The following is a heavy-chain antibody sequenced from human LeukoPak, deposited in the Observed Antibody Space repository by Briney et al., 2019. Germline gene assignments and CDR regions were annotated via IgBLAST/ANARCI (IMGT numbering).Heavy chain of an antibody. CDR1: GYTFTGYY. CDR2: INPNSGGT. CDR3: ARDKRALWSPQWLVTLPDDYGMDV. J-gene: IGHJ6*02. V-gene: IGHV1-2*06. Sequence: ASVKVSCKASGYTFTGYYMHWVRQAPGQGLEWMGRINPNSGGTNYAQKFQGRVTMTRDTSISTAYMELSSLRSEDTAVYYCARDKRALWSPQWLVTLPDDYGMDVWGQGTTVTVSS. D-gene: IGHD6-19*01.